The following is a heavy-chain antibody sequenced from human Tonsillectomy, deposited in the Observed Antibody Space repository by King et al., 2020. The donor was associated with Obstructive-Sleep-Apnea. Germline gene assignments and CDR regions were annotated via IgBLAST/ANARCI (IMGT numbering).Heavy chain of an antibody. D-gene: IGHD3-10*01. CDR3: AREGEGWFDP. V-gene: IGHV3-21*01. CDR2: ISSSSSYL. J-gene: IGHJ5*02. Sequence: VQLVESGGGLVKPGGSLRLSCAASGFTFSSYSMNWVRQAPGKGLEWVSSISSSSSYLYYADSVKGRFTISRDNAKNSLYLQMNSLGAEDTAVYYCAREGEGWFDPWGQGTLVTVSS. CDR1: GFTFSSYS.